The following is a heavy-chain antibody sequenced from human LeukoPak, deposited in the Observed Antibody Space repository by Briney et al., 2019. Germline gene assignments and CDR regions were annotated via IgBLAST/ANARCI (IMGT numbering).Heavy chain of an antibody. CDR2: IHYSGST. CDR3: ARQVSSIIARPFDY. J-gene: IGHJ4*02. Sequence: SETLSLTCTVSVGSTSSSNYIWGWIRQPPGEGLEWIGSIHYSGSTYYNPSLKSRVTISVDTSKNLLALKLSSVTDADTAVYYCARQVSSIIARPFDYWGQGTQVTVSS. CDR1: VGSTSSSNYI. D-gene: IGHD6-6*01. V-gene: IGHV4-39*01.